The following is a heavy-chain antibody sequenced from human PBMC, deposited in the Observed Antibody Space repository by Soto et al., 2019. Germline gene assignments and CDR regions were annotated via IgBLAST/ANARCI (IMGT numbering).Heavy chain of an antibody. J-gene: IGHJ6*02. CDR2: IDPNSGGT. Sequence: ASVKVSYKASGYTFTGYYMHWVRQAPGQGLEWMGWIDPNSGGTNYAQKFQGWVTMTRDTSISTAYMELSRLRSDDTAVYYCARAQRGYSGYDYYYYGMDVWGQGTTVTVSS. D-gene: IGHD5-12*01. CDR1: GYTFTGYY. CDR3: ARAQRGYSGYDYYYYGMDV. V-gene: IGHV1-2*04.